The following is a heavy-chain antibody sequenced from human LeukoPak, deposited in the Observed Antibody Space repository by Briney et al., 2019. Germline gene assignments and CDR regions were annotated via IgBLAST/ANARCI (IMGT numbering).Heavy chain of an antibody. CDR2: MNPNSGNT. D-gene: IGHD3-16*01. Sequence: GASVKVSCKASGGTFSSYAINWVRQATGQGLEWMGWMNPNSGNTGYAQKFQGRVTITRNTSISTAYMELSSLRSEDTAVYYCARGTKSGLGESSVGYWGQGTLVTVSS. CDR1: GGTFSSYA. CDR3: ARGTKSGLGESSVGY. J-gene: IGHJ4*02. V-gene: IGHV1-8*03.